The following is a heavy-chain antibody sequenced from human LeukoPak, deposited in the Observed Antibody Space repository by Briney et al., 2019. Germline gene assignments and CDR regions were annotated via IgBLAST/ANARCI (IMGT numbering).Heavy chain of an antibody. Sequence: SETLSLTCAVYGGSFSGYYWSWIRQPPGKGLEWIGETNHSGSTNYNPSLKSRVTISVDTSKNQFSLKLSSVTAADTAVYYCARVDIVVVPAALYNWFDPWGQGTLVTVSS. CDR3: ARVDIVVVPAALYNWFDP. CDR1: GGSFSGYY. CDR2: TNHSGST. D-gene: IGHD2-2*03. V-gene: IGHV4-34*01. J-gene: IGHJ5*02.